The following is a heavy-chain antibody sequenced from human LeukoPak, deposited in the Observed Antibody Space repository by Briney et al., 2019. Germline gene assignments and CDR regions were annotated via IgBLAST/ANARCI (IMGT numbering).Heavy chain of an antibody. CDR3: AKVASIFGVVTYFDY. CDR1: GFTFSSYW. J-gene: IGHJ4*02. D-gene: IGHD3-3*01. CDR2: IKQDGSEK. Sequence: GGSLRLSCAASGFTFSSYWMSWVRQAPGKGLEWVANIKQDGSEKYYVDSVKGRFTISRDNAKNSLYLQMNSLRAEDTAVYYCAKVASIFGVVTYFDYRGQGTLVTVSS. V-gene: IGHV3-7*01.